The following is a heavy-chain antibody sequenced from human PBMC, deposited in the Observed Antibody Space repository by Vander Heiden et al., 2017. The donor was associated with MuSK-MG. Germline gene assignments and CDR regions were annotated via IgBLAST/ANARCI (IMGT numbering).Heavy chain of an antibody. J-gene: IGHJ2*01. CDR3: AISVAAAGSPPWYFDL. CDR1: GFTFGSYE. Sequence: EVQLVASGGGLVQPGGSLRLSCAASGFTFGSYEMNWVRQAPGKWLEWVSYISSSGSTIYYADSVKGRFTISRDNAKNSLYLKMNSMRAEETAVYYCAISVAAAGSPPWYFDLWGRGTMVTVYS. D-gene: IGHD6-13*01. CDR2: ISSSGSTI. V-gene: IGHV3-48*03.